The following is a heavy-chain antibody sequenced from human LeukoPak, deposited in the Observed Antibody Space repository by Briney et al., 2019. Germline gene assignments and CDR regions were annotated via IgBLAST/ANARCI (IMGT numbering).Heavy chain of an antibody. V-gene: IGHV1-18*01. CDR2: ISAYNGNA. Sequence: ASVKVSCKASGYTFTSYGISWVRQAPGQGLEWMGWISAYNGNANYAQKLQGRVTMTTDTSTSTAYMELRSLRSDDTAVYYCARVALWVCTSPRGCYYMDVWGKGTTVTISS. D-gene: IGHD2-8*01. J-gene: IGHJ6*03. CDR1: GYTFTSYG. CDR3: ARVALWVCTSPRGCYYMDV.